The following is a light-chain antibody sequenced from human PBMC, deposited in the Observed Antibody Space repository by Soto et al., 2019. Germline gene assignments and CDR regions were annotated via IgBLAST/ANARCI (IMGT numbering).Light chain of an antibody. CDR1: QSISSY. CDR3: QQSYSTPWT. J-gene: IGKJ1*01. CDR2: AAS. V-gene: IGKV1-39*01. Sequence: DIQMTQSPSSLSASVGDRVTITCRASQSISSYLNWYHQKPGKAPKLLIYAASSLQSGVPSSFSGSRAGTDFTLTISSLQLEDFTTYYCQQSYSTPWTFGQGTKVDIK.